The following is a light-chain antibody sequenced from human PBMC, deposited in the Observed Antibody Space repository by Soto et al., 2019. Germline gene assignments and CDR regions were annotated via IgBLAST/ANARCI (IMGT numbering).Light chain of an antibody. CDR3: QQFGYSLWT. V-gene: IGKV3-20*01. CDR2: GTS. Sequence: VLTQSPDTLFLSPGERATLSCRARQRVSSRFFARYQQKPAQAPRLLIYGTSTRAAGIPDRFSGAGSGTDFTLTISRLEPEDFAVYYCQQFGYSLWTFGQGTKVEI. CDR1: QRVSSRF. J-gene: IGKJ1*01.